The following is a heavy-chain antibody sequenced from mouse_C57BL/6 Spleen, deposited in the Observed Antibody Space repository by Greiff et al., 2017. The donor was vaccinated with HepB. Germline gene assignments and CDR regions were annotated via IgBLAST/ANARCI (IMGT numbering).Heavy chain of an antibody. D-gene: IGHD1-1*01. J-gene: IGHJ4*01. CDR3: ARRYYYGSSWGYAMDY. CDR2: INPYNGGT. CDR1: GYTFTDYY. V-gene: IGHV1-19*01. Sequence: LVEPGASVKMSCQASGYTFTDYYMNWVKQSHGKSLEWIGVINPYNGGTSYNQKFKGKATLTVDKSSSTAYMELNSLTSEDSAVYYCARRYYYGSSWGYAMDYWGQGTSVTVSS.